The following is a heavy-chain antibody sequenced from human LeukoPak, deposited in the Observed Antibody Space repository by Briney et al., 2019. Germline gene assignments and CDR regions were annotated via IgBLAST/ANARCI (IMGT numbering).Heavy chain of an antibody. CDR2: INAGNGNT. J-gene: IGHJ6*03. V-gene: IGHV1-3*01. D-gene: IGHD2-2*02. Sequence: ASVKVSCKASGYTFTSYAMHWVRQAPGQRLEWMGWINAGNGNTKYSQKFQGRVTITRDTSASTAYMELSRLRSDDTAVYYCRSTCCYISSGSQLGELCRYYYYMDVWGKGTTVTVSS. CDR3: RSTCCYISSGSQLGELCRYYYYMDV. CDR1: GYTFTSYA.